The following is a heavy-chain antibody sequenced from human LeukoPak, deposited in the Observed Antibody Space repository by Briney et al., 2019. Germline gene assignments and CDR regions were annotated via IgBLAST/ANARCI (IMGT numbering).Heavy chain of an antibody. J-gene: IGHJ5*02. CDR1: GYSISSGY. Sequence: SEPLSLTCGVSGYSISSGYWAWIRQPPGKGLDWIASIYHSGTTYSNPSLQSRVSLSVDTSKSEFSLNLSAVTAAEAAVYYCARDPAMTFNWFDPWGQGTLVIVSS. CDR3: ARDPAMTFNWFDP. V-gene: IGHV4-38-2*02. CDR2: IYHSGTT. D-gene: IGHD2-21*02.